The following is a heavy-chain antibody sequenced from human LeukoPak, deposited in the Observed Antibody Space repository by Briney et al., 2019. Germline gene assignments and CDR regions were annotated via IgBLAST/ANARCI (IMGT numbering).Heavy chain of an antibody. V-gene: IGHV3-23*01. CDR2: ISGSGGST. D-gene: IGHD1-7*01. J-gene: IGHJ6*02. Sequence: GGSLRLSCAASGFTFSSYAMSWVRQAPGKGLEWVSAISGSGGSTYYADSVKGRFTISRDNSKNTLYLQMNSLRAEDTAVYYCAKSTADRYNWNYEQNYYYGMDVWGQGTTVTVSS. CDR1: GFTFSSYA. CDR3: AKSTADRYNWNYEQNYYYGMDV.